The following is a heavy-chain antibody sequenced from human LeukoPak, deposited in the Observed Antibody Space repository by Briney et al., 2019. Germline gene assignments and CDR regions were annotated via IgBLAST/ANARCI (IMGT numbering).Heavy chain of an antibody. D-gene: IGHD6-13*01. Sequence: SETLSLTCTVSGGSISSYYWSWIRQPPGKGLEWIGYIYYSGSTNYNPSLESRVTISVDTSKNQFSLKLSSVTAADTAVYYCARVAAAGVGAFDIWGQGTMVTVSS. CDR3: ARVAAAGVGAFDI. V-gene: IGHV4-59*01. CDR1: GGSISSYY. J-gene: IGHJ3*02. CDR2: IYYSGST.